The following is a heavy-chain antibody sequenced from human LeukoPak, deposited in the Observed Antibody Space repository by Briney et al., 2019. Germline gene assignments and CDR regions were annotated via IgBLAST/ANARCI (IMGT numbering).Heavy chain of an antibody. CDR2: LSGSGSTK. CDR1: GFSFGGYA. Sequence: GGSLRLSCAASGFSFGGYAMNWVRQAPGKGLEWVAGLSGSGSTKFDVDSVRGRFTISRDNSQGTLFLQMKSLRAEDTAVYYCARATVTPDYWGQGTLVTVSS. CDR3: ARATVTPDY. D-gene: IGHD4-17*01. V-gene: IGHV3-23*01. J-gene: IGHJ4*02.